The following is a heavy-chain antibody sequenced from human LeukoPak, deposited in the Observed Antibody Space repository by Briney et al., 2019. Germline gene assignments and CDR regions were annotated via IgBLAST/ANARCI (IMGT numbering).Heavy chain of an antibody. D-gene: IGHD5-18*01. CDR1: GYSFKIYA. CDR2: ISTYDGDT. V-gene: IGHV1-18*01. J-gene: IGHJ4*02. CDR3: ATLGNRRSYGDFDY. Sequence: LGASVKVSCKTSGYSFKIYAISWVRQAPGQGLEWMGWISTYDGDTNYAQKVQGRVTMTTDTSTSTAYMELRSLRSDDTAVYYCATLGNRRSYGDFDYWGQGTLVTVSS.